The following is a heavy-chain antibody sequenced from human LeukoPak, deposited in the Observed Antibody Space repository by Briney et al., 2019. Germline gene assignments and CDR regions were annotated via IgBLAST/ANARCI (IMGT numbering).Heavy chain of an antibody. CDR1: GYSISSGHY. D-gene: IGHD2-2*02. V-gene: IGHV4-38-2*01. CDR3: ARRLDSYTFDN. J-gene: IGHJ4*01. Sequence: SETLSLTCSVSGYSISSGHYWGWIRQPPLKGLGWIGSMYHSGSTYYNLSLKSRVTISVATSKNQFDLRLPSFTAPGPAVYSSARRLDSYTFDNWGHGTLVTVSS. CDR2: MYHSGST.